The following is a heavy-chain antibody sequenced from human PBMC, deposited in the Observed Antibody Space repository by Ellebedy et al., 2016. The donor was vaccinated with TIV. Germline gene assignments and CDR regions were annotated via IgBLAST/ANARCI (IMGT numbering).Heavy chain of an antibody. CDR3: ASWNSYGRQFDY. CDR1: GGSISSYY. V-gene: IGHV4-59*01. D-gene: IGHD5-18*01. J-gene: IGHJ4*02. Sequence: SETLSLTXTVSGGSISSYYWSWIRQPPGKGLEWIGYIYYSGSTNYNPSLKSRVTISVDTSKNQFSLKLSSVTAADTAVYYCASWNSYGRQFDYWGQGTLVTVSS. CDR2: IYYSGST.